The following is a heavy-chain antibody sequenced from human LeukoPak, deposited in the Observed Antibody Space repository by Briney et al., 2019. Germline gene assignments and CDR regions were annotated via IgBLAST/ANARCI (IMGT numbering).Heavy chain of an antibody. J-gene: IGHJ4*02. CDR3: AREKASTTGTTDYDY. Sequence: GGSLRLSCVGSGFSFSNYSLNWVRQAPGKGLEWISYITRSGDIIYYADSVKGRVTISRDNAKNSLFLQMNSLRAEDTAVYYCAREKASTTGTTDYDYWGQGTLVTVSS. V-gene: IGHV3-48*04. D-gene: IGHD1-1*01. CDR1: GFSFSNYS. CDR2: ITRSGDII.